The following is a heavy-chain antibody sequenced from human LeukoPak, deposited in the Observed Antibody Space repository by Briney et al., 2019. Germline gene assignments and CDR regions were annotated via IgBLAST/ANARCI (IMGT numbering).Heavy chain of an antibody. Sequence: GGSLRPSCAASGFTFSSYSMNWVRQAPGKGLEWVSSISSSSSYIYYADSVKGRFTISRDNAKNSLYLQMNSLRAEDTAVYYCARGPDIVVVVAAMRYWGQGTLVTVSS. CDR3: ARGPDIVVVVAAMRY. CDR1: GFTFSSYS. V-gene: IGHV3-21*01. J-gene: IGHJ4*02. D-gene: IGHD2-15*01. CDR2: ISSSSSYI.